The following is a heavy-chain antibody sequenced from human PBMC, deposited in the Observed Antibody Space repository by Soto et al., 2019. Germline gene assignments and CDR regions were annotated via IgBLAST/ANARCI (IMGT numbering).Heavy chain of an antibody. Sequence: PSETLSLTCDVYGGSFSGYYWSWIRQPPGKWLEWIGEINHSGSTNYNPSLKSRVTISVDTSKNQFSLKLSSVTAADTAVYYCARDGRGWIQLGMGMDVWGQGTTVT. CDR2: INHSGST. CDR3: ARDGRGWIQLGMGMDV. D-gene: IGHD5-18*01. V-gene: IGHV4-34*01. CDR1: GGSFSGYY. J-gene: IGHJ6*02.